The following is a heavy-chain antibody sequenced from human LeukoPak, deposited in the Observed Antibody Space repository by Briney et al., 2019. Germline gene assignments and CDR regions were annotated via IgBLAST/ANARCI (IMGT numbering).Heavy chain of an antibody. V-gene: IGHV4-59*01. J-gene: IGHJ3*02. CDR1: GGSISSYY. CDR3: ARATNYYDSSGYPPDAFDI. D-gene: IGHD3-22*01. CDR2: IYYSGST. Sequence: NTSETLSLTCTVSGGSISSYYWSWIRQPPGKGLEWIGYIYYSGSTNYNPSLKSRVTISVDTSKNQFSLKLSSVTAADTAVYYCARATNYYDSSGYPPDAFDIWGQGTMVTVSS.